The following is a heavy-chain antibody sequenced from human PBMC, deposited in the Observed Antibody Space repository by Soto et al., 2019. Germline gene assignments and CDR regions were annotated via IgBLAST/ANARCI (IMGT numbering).Heavy chain of an antibody. CDR3: ARFVVAAKGLHWFDS. CDR2: ISAYNGNT. V-gene: IGHV1-18*04. D-gene: IGHD2-15*01. Sequence: ASVKVSCKASGYTFTSYGISWVRQAPGQGLEWMGWISAYNGNTNYAQKLQGRVTMTTDTSTSTAYMELRSLRSDDTAVYYCARFVVAAKGLHWFDSWGQGTLVTVSS. CDR1: GYTFTSYG. J-gene: IGHJ5*01.